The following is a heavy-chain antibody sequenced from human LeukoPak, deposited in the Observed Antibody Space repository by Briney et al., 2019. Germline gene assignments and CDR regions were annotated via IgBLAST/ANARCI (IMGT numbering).Heavy chain of an antibody. J-gene: IGHJ4*02. D-gene: IGHD3-10*01. CDR1: GFIFSDCY. Sequence: GGPVRLSCAAAGFIFSDCYMTWARQAPGKGLEWVSYISDSSDFTNYADSVKGRFTISRDNAKNSLYLQMNSLRAEGTAVYYCARFVSGNFDYWGQGTLVSVSS. V-gene: IGHV3-11*03. CDR3: ARFVSGNFDY. CDR2: ISDSSDFT.